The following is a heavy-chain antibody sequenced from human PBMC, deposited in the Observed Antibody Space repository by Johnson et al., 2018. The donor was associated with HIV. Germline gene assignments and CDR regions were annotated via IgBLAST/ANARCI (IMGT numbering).Heavy chain of an antibody. V-gene: IGHV3-30-3*01. J-gene: IGHJ3*02. D-gene: IGHD4-17*01. CDR1: GFTFSSYA. CDR3: ARVTSPVTTARYGAFDI. Sequence: QMQLVESGGGVVQPGRSLRLSCAASGFTFSSYAMHWVRQAPGKGLEWVAVISSDGNNKYYADSVKGRFTISRDNSKNTLYLQINSLRAEDTAVYYCARVTSPVTTARYGAFDIWGQGTMVTVSS. CDR2: ISSDGNNK.